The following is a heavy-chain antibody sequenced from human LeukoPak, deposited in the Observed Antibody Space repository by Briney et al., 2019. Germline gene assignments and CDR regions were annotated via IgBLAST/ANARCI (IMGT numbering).Heavy chain of an antibody. D-gene: IGHD7-27*01. CDR2: MSPNSGNT. Sequence: VASVKVSCKASGYTFTSYDINWVRKATGQGLEWMGWMSPNSGNTGYAQKFQGRVTMTRSTSMSTAYMELSSLKSEDTAVYYCTRGPPNWGYDYWGQGTLVTVSS. V-gene: IGHV1-8*01. CDR3: TRGPPNWGYDY. CDR1: GYTFTSYD. J-gene: IGHJ4*02.